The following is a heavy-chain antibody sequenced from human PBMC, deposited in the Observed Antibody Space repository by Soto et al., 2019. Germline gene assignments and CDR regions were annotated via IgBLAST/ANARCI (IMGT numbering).Heavy chain of an antibody. J-gene: IGHJ4*02. Sequence: QVQLQESGPGLVKPSETLSLTCAVSGDSISSYYCMWIRQPPGKELESIGYLYYGRSANYNPSLKSRVPLSVDTSTNQCSLTLSSMTAADTAVYYCALRSMAVVPEYWGQGTLVTVSS. CDR1: GDSISSYY. CDR2: LYYGRSA. V-gene: IGHV4-59*01. D-gene: IGHD3-22*01. CDR3: ALRSMAVVPEY.